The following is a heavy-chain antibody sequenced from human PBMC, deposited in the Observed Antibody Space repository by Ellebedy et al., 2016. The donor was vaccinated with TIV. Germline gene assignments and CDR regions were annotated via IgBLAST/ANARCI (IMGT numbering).Heavy chain of an antibody. D-gene: IGHD3-22*01. CDR3: ARGGYDSSGYHPRAPRRWYFDL. Sequence: SETLSLTCTVSGGSISSYYWSWIRQPPGKGLEWIGYIYYSGSTNYNPSLKSRVTISVDTSKNQFSLKLSSVTAADTAVYYCARGGYDSSGYHPRAPRRWYFDLWGRGTLVTVSS. V-gene: IGHV4-59*01. J-gene: IGHJ2*01. CDR2: IYYSGST. CDR1: GGSISSYY.